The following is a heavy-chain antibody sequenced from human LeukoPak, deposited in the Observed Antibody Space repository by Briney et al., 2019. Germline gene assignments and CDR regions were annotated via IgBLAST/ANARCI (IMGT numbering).Heavy chain of an antibody. Sequence: PSETLSLTCAVSGGSISSYYWTWMRQPPGKGLEWVGYIQNSAIYRAKIKSSPSLQSRVSLSIDTSKNQVSLTVNSVTAADTAVYYCARLSSTLYYSMDVWGPGTAVTVSS. CDR1: GGSISSYY. D-gene: IGHD6-6*01. CDR2: IQNSAIYRAKI. J-gene: IGHJ6*02. CDR3: ARLSSTLYYSMDV. V-gene: IGHV4-59*08.